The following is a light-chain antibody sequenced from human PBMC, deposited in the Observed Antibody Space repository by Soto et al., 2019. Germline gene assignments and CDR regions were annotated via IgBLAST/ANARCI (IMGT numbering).Light chain of an antibody. CDR1: QSVNSN. Sequence: EIVLTQSPATLSVSPGERATLSCRASQSVNSNLAWYQQKPGQAPRLLIYGASTRATDIPARFSGSGSETDFTLTIGSLQSEDFAVYFCQQYDSWPPPWTFGQGTKVEI. CDR2: GAS. J-gene: IGKJ1*01. CDR3: QQYDSWPPPWT. V-gene: IGKV3-15*01.